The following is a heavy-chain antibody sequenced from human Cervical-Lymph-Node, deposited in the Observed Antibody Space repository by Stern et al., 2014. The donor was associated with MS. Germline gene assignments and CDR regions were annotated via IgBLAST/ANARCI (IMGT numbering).Heavy chain of an antibody. D-gene: IGHD7-27*01. V-gene: IGHV1-69*06. CDR2: IIPLFGTA. CDR3: ARDETGVAFDI. CDR1: GGTFSSYA. Sequence: VQLVESGADVKKPGSSVKVSCKASGGTFSSYAINWVRQAPGQGLEWMGGIIPLFGTAHYAQQFQGRVTISADTSTNTVYMELYRLRYDDTAFYYCARDETGVAFDIWGQGTMVTVSS. J-gene: IGHJ3*02.